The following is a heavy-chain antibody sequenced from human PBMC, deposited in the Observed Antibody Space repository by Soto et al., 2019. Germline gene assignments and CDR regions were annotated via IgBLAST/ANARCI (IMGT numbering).Heavy chain of an antibody. J-gene: IGHJ4*02. Sequence: GESLKISCKGSGYSFTSYWIGWVRQMPGKGLEWMGIIYPGDSDTRYSPSFQGQVTISADKSISTAYLQWSSLKASDTAMYYCASRYYDSSGYVSGVLATYYFDDWGQGTLVTVSS. CDR3: ASRYYDSSGYVSGVLATYYFDD. CDR1: GYSFTSYW. V-gene: IGHV5-51*01. CDR2: IYPGDSDT. D-gene: IGHD3-22*01.